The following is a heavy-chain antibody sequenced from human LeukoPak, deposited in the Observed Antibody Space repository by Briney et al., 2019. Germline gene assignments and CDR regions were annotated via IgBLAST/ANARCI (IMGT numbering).Heavy chain of an antibody. CDR3: ARFKSGGFAYFDS. V-gene: IGHV4-59*01. CDR2: IYYSGST. Sequence: PSETLSLICTVSGGSISSYYWSWIRQPPGKGLEWIGYIYYSGSTNYNPPLKSRVTISVDTSKNQFSLKLSSVTAEDSAMYHCARFKSGGFAYFDSWGQGIRVIVSS. J-gene: IGHJ4*02. D-gene: IGHD4-23*01. CDR1: GGSISSYY.